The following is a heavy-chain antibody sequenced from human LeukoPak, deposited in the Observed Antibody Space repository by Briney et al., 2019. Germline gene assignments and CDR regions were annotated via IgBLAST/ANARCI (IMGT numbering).Heavy chain of an antibody. CDR2: ISLKGGTK. CDR3: ARVPYEYVSGNYRSDSYNTDV. CDR1: GFTLSSHE. J-gene: IGHJ6*02. Sequence: GGSLRLSCAASGFTLSSHEVNWVRQAPGKGLEWISYISLKGGTKYYADSVKGRFTISRDNAKKSLYLQINSLRAEDTAVYYCARVPYEYVSGNYRSDSYNTDVWGQGTTVTVSS. V-gene: IGHV3-48*03. D-gene: IGHD3-16*02.